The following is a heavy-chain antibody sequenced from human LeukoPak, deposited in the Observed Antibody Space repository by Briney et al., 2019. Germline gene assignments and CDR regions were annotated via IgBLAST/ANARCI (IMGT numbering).Heavy chain of an antibody. Sequence: PGGSLRLSCAASGFTFSSYSMNWVRQAPGKGLEWVSSISSSSSYIYYADSVKGRFTISRDNAKYSLYLQMNSLRAEDTAVYYCASREGYRWELLNAFDIWGQGTMVTVSS. D-gene: IGHD1-26*01. J-gene: IGHJ3*02. CDR3: ASREGYRWELLNAFDI. CDR1: GFTFSSYS. V-gene: IGHV3-21*01. CDR2: ISSSSSYI.